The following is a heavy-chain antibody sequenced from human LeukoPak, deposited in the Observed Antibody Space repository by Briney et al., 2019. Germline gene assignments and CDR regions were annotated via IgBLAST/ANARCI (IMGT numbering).Heavy chain of an antibody. D-gene: IGHD2-2*02. CDR2: IYYSGST. CDR1: GGSISRYY. Sequence: PSETLSLTCTVSGGSISRYYWSWIRQPPGKGLEWIGYIYYSGSTNYNPSLKSRVTISVDTSKNQFSLKLSSVTAADTAVYYCARIPAAINNYYYYMDVWGKGTTVTVSS. CDR3: ARIPAAINNYYYYMDV. V-gene: IGHV4-59*01. J-gene: IGHJ6*03.